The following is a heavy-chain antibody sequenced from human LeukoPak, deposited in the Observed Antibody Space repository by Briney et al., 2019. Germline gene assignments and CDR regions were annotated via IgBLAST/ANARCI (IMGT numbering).Heavy chain of an antibody. J-gene: IGHJ6*02. D-gene: IGHD5-18*01. CDR3: ARDLGEYSYGYSRPGYYYGMDV. CDR1: GFTFNKYW. V-gene: IGHV3-7*01. Sequence: GGSLRLSCTASGFTFNKYWMSWVRQAPGKGLEWVANIEQDGSEKFYVDSVKGRLTISRDNAKNSLYLQMNSLRAEDTAVYYCARDLGEYSYGYSRPGYYYGMDVWGQGTTVTVSS. CDR2: IEQDGSEK.